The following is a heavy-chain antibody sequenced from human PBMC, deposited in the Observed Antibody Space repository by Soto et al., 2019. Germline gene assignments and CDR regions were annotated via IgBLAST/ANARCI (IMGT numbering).Heavy chain of an antibody. CDR1: GGTFSSYA. D-gene: IGHD3-3*02. CDR3: ARDPRVAFSTNATDG. CDR2: IIPIFGTA. J-gene: IGHJ6*02. Sequence: EASVKVSCKASGGTFSSYAISWVRQAPGQGLEWMGGIIPIFGTANYAQKFQGRVTITADESTSTAYMELSSLRSEDTAVYYCARDPRVAFSTNATDGWGQGPTVTVSS. V-gene: IGHV1-69*13.